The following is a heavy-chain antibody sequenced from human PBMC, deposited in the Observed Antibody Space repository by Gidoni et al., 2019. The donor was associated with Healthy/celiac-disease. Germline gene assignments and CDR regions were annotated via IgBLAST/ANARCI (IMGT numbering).Heavy chain of an antibody. J-gene: IGHJ5*02. Sequence: QVQLQESGPGLVKPSETLSLTCTVSGGSIRSYYWSWIRQPAGKGLEWIGRIYTSGSTNYNPSLKSRVTMSVDTSKNQFSLKLSSVTAADTAVYYCARVGQQLAYNWFDPWGQGTLVTVSS. CDR2: IYTSGST. CDR1: GGSIRSYY. CDR3: ARVGQQLAYNWFDP. V-gene: IGHV4-4*07. D-gene: IGHD6-13*01.